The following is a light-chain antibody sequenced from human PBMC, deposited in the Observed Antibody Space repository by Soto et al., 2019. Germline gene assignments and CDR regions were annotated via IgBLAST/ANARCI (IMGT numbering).Light chain of an antibody. Sequence: QSALTQPASVSGSPGQSITISCTGASSDIGSYDLVSWYQQNPGKTPRLIIYEVNKRPGGVSNRFSGSDSGNTASLTNSGLQAEDEADYYCCSYTSSNTLVFGGGTKVTVL. CDR3: CSYTSSNTLV. V-gene: IGLV2-23*02. J-gene: IGLJ2*01. CDR2: EVN. CDR1: SSDIGSYDL.